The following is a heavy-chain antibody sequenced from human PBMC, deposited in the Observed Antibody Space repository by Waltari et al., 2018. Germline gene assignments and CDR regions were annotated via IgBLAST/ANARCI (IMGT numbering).Heavy chain of an antibody. CDR2: MNPNSGNT. D-gene: IGHD3-22*01. CDR3: ARDAGAEEYYYDSSGYYYLSN. J-gene: IGHJ4*02. CDR1: GYTFTSYD. V-gene: IGHV1-8*03. Sequence: VQLVQSGAEVKKPGASVKVSCKASGYTFTSYDINWVRQATGQGLAWMGWMNPNSGNTGYAQKFQGRVTITRNTSISTAYMELSRLRSDDTAVYYCARDAGAEEYYYDSSGYYYLSNWGQGTLVTVSS.